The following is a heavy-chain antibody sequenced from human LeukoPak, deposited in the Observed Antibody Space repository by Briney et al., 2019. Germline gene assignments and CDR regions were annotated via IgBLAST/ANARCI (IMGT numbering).Heavy chain of an antibody. J-gene: IGHJ4*01. D-gene: IGHD6-13*01. CDR3: ARSYSSSWIDY. CDR2: INHSGST. V-gene: IGHV4-34*01. Sequence: SETLSLTCAVYGGSFSGYYWSWIRQPPGKGLEWIGEINHSGSTNYNPSLKSRVPISVDTSKNQFSLKLSSVTAADTAVYYCARSYSSSWIDYWGHGTLVTVSS. CDR1: GGSFSGYY.